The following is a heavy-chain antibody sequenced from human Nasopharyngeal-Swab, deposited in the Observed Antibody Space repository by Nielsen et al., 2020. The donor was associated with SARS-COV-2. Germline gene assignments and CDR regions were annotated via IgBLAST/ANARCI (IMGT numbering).Heavy chain of an antibody. Sequence: GESLKISCAASGFTFSIYAMHWVRQAPGKGLEWVALIWYDGSRKYYADSVKGRFTISRDNSKNTLFLQMNSLGAEDTAVYYCAREPVGDYAFDYWGPGTLVTVSS. J-gene: IGHJ4*02. CDR1: GFTFSIYA. V-gene: IGHV3-33*08. D-gene: IGHD4-17*01. CDR2: IWYDGSRK. CDR3: AREPVGDYAFDY.